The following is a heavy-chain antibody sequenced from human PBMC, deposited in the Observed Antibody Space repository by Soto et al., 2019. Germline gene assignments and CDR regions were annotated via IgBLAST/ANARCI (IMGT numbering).Heavy chain of an antibody. J-gene: IGHJ4*02. V-gene: IGHV1-18*01. CDR3: AREVLWFGESPGDY. CDR2: ISAYNGNT. Sequence: ASVKVSCKASGYTFTSYGISWGRQAPGQGLEWMGWISAYNGNTNYAQKLQGRVTMTTDTSTSTAYMELRSLRSDDTAVYYCAREVLWFGESPGDYWGQGTLVTVSS. CDR1: GYTFTSYG. D-gene: IGHD3-10*01.